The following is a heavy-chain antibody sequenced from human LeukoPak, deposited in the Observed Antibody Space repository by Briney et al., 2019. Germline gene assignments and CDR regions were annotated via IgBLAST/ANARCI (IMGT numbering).Heavy chain of an antibody. V-gene: IGHV3-7*01. D-gene: IGHD1-26*01. CDR1: GFAFSSYW. J-gene: IGHJ4*02. CDR3: ARLGGSYYTY. Sequence: GGFLRLSCVASGFAFSSYWMSWLRQAPGKGLEWVANIKQDGGEKYYVDSVKGRFTISRDNAKNSLFLQMNSLRVEDTAVYYCARLGGSYYTYWGQGTLVTVSS. CDR2: IKQDGGEK.